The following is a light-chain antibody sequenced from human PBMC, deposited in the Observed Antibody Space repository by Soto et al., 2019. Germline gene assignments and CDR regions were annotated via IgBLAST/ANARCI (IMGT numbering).Light chain of an antibody. V-gene: IGKV3-20*01. J-gene: IGKJ3*01. CDR3: QSGT. Sequence: IVLTQYPGTLSLSPEERATLSCRASQSVSSSYLAWYQQRPGQPPRLLIYGASIRAAGIPERFSGSGSGTDFTLTISRLEPEDFAMDYCQSGTFGPGTKVDIK. CDR2: GAS. CDR1: QSVSSSY.